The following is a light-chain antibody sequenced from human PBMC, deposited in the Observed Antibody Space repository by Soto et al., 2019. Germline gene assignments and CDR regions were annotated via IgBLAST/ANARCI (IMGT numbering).Light chain of an antibody. CDR1: SSDVGSYNR. J-gene: IGLJ1*01. Sequence: QSALTQPASVSGSPGQSITISCTGTSSDVGSYNRVSWYQQPPGAAPKLIIYEVGNRPSGVSNRFSGSKSGNTASLTISGLQAEDEADYYCNSYTTTSTYVFGTGTKLTVL. CDR3: NSYTTTSTYV. CDR2: EVG. V-gene: IGLV2-14*01.